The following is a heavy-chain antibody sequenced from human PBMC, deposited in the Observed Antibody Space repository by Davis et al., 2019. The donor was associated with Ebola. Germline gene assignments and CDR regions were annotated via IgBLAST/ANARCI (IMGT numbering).Heavy chain of an antibody. CDR3: ARQSADCSSTSCYKSYYGMDV. J-gene: IGHJ6*02. CDR2: IYPGDSDT. D-gene: IGHD2-2*02. Sequence: GESLKISCQGSGYSFTSYWIGWVRQMPGKGLEWMGIIYPGDSDTRFSPSFQGQVTISADKSISTAYLQWSSLKASDTAMYYCARQSADCSSTSCYKSYYGMDVWGQGTTVTVSS. V-gene: IGHV5-51*01. CDR1: GYSFTSYW.